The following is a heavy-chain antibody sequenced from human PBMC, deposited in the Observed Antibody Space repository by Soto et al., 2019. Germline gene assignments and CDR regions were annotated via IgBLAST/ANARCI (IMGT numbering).Heavy chain of an antibody. CDR1: GGSVSSGSYY. D-gene: IGHD3-22*01. CDR3: AREDYYDSSD. J-gene: IGHJ1*01. CDR2: IDYSGST. Sequence: QVQLQESGPGLVKPSETLSLTCTVSGGSVSSGSYYWSWIRQPPWKGLEWNGYIDYSGSTNYNPSLKSRVTRLVDTSKNQSALKLSSVTAADTAVYSCAREDYYDSSDWGQGTLVTVSS. V-gene: IGHV4-61*01.